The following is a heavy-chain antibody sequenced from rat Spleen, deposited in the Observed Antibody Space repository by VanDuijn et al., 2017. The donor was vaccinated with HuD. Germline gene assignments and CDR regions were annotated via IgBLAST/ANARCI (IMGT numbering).Heavy chain of an antibody. CDR3: TTHPRY. CDR1: GLSLIRYN. V-gene: IGHV2-63*01. J-gene: IGHJ2*01. D-gene: IGHD3-1*01. CDR2: MRYNGDT. Sequence: QVQLKESGPGLVQPSQTLSLTCTVSGLSLIRYNVYWVRQPPGKGLEWMGRMRYNGDTSYNSALKSRLSISRDTSKNQVFLKMNSLQTDDTGTYYCTTHPRYWGQGVMVTVSS.